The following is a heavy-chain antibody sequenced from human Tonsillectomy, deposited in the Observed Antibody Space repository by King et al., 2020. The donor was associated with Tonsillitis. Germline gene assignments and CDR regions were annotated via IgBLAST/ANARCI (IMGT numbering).Heavy chain of an antibody. CDR2: IYYDGRNK. CDR3: ARDPGSSSGNPYYGMDV. D-gene: IGHD3-22*01. J-gene: IGHJ6*02. V-gene: IGHV3-33*01. CDR1: GFTFSSYG. Sequence: VQLVESGGGVVQAGRSLRLSCEASGFTFSSYGMHWVRQAPGKGLDWVAVIYYDGRNKYYADAVKGRFTISRDNFKNTLYLQMHSLRVEDTAVYYCARDPGSSSGNPYYGMDVWGQGTTVTVSS.